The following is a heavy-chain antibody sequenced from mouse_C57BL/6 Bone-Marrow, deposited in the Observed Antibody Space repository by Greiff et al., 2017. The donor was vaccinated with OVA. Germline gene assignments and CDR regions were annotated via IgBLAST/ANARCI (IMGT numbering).Heavy chain of an antibody. CDR1: GFTFTDYY. V-gene: IGHV1-36*01. J-gene: IGHJ4*01. D-gene: IGHD2-3*01. CDR3: AREGLLRLDY. Sequence: VQLQQSGPVLVKPGPSVKISCTASGFTFTDYYMYWVKQSPGKSLEWIGLVYPYNGGTSYNQKFKGQATLTVDTSSSTAYMELNSLTSEDSAVYDCAREGLLRLDYWGQGTSVTVSA. CDR2: VYPYNGGT.